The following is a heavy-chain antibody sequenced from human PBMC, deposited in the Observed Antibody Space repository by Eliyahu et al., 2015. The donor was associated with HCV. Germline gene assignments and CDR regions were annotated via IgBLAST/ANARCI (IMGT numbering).Heavy chain of an antibody. CDR3: AKGYSTGWFGRWFDP. J-gene: IGHJ5*02. CDR2: ISGSGDNT. D-gene: IGHD6-19*01. Sequence: EVQLLESGGGLVQPGGSLXLSCAAXGFXFSNXAMTWVRQAPGKGLEWVSAISGSGDNTNYADSMKGRFTISRDNSKNTLYLQINSLRAEDTAVYYCAKGYSTGWFGRWFDPWGQGTLVTVSS. CDR1: GFXFSNXA. V-gene: IGHV3-23*01.